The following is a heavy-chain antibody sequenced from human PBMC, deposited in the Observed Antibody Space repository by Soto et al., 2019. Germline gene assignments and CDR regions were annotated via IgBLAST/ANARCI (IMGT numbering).Heavy chain of an antibody. CDR2: IYWDYGA. CDR1: GFSFKTPGVR. J-gene: IGHJ4*02. CDR3: AHRRLEPGIPVTTGFDY. Sequence: QITLKESGPRLVKPTQTLTLTCTFSGFSFKTPGVRVGWLRQTPGKAPEWLALIYWDYGAPYNPSLDHRLFISRDTSKNQVFPRMTNMDPLDTATYYCAHRRLEPGIPVTTGFDYWGQGIQVTVSS. V-gene: IGHV2-5*02. D-gene: IGHD4-17*01.